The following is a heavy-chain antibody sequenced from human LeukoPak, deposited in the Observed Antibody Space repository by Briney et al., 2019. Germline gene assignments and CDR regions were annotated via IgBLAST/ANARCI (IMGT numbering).Heavy chain of an antibody. CDR2: INHSGYT. CDR3: AASGGPINWFDP. D-gene: IGHD2-15*01. CDR1: GGSFSGYY. V-gene: IGHV4-34*01. Sequence: SETLSLTCAVYGGSFSGYYWGWIRQPPGKGVQWIGEINHSGYTNYNPSLKSRVTISIDTSKNQFSLKLSSVTAADTAIYYCAASGGPINWFDPWGQGTLVTVSS. J-gene: IGHJ5*02.